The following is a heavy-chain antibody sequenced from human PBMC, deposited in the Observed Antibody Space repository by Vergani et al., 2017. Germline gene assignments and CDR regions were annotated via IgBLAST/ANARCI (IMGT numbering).Heavy chain of an antibody. D-gene: IGHD6-13*01. J-gene: IGHJ4*02. CDR2: LYYSGST. CDR1: GGSISSSSYY. Sequence: QLQLQESGPGLVKPSETLSLTCTVSGGSISSSSYYWGWIRQPPGKGLEWIGSLYYSGSTYYNPSLKSRVTISVDTSKNQFSLKLSSVTAADTAVYYCARLGRYSSSWYYFDYWGQGTLVTVSS. V-gene: IGHV4-39*01. CDR3: ARLGRYSSSWYYFDY.